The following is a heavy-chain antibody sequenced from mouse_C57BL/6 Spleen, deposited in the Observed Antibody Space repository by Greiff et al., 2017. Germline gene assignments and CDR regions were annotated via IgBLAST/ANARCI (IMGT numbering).Heavy chain of an antibody. J-gene: IGHJ2*01. V-gene: IGHV14-1*01. CDR3: TAEVAYFAY. Sequence: EVQLQQSGAELVRPGASVKLSCTASGFNIKDYCITWVKQRPGQGLEWIGGIDPGGGGTEYAPKFQGKATMTADTSSNTAYLQLSSLASEDTAFYNCTAEVAYFAYWGQGTTLTVSS. D-gene: IGHD1-1*02. CDR2: IDPGGGGT. CDR1: GFNIKDYC.